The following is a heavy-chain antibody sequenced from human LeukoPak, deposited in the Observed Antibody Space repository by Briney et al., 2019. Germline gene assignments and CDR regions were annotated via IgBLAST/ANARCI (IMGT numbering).Heavy chain of an antibody. CDR2: IESDGTST. D-gene: IGHD4-17*01. V-gene: IGHV3-74*01. J-gene: IGHJ4*02. Sequence: GGSLRLSCAASGFTFTTSWMHWFRQAPGKGLVWVSRIESDGTSTTYADSVKGRFTISRDNAKNTLYLQMNSLRAEDTAVYYCARFDYADYLAFDYWGQGTLVTVSS. CDR3: ARFDYADYLAFDY. CDR1: GFTFTTSW.